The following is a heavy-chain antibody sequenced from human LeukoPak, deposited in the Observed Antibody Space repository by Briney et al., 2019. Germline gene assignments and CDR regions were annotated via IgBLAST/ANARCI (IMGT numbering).Heavy chain of an antibody. CDR2: ISGSGYST. V-gene: IGHV3-23*01. CDR3: AKGVGIEGAGHFDP. Sequence: GGSLRLSCAASGFTFGSYAMTWVRQAPGKGLEWVSGISGSGYSTYYADSVKGRFTISRDNSKNTLYLQMNSLRGEDTAVYYCAKGVGIEGAGHFDPWGQGTVVTVSS. D-gene: IGHD6-13*01. CDR1: GFTFGSYA. J-gene: IGHJ5*02.